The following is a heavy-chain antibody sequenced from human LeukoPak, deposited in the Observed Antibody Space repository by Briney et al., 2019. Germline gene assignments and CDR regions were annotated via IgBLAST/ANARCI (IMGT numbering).Heavy chain of an antibody. J-gene: IGHJ4*02. CDR1: GFIFSDYS. CDR3: ARERFYSGNDR. V-gene: IGHV3-48*02. Sequence: GGSLRLSCAASGFIFSDYSMKWVRQAPGKGLEWVSYINTRGTTTSYADSVKGRFTISRDSAKNSLYLQMNRLRDEDSAVYYCARERFYSGNDRWGQGTLVTVSS. CDR2: INTRGTTT. D-gene: IGHD5-12*01.